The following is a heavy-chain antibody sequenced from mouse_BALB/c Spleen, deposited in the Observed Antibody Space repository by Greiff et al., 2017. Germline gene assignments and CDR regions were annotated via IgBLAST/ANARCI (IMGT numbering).Heavy chain of an antibody. V-gene: IGHV1-18*01. J-gene: IGHJ3*01. CDR2: INPNNGGT. D-gene: IGHD2-4*01. CDR1: GYTFTDYN. Sequence: VQLQQSGPELVKPGASVKIPCKASGYTFTDYNMDWVKQSHGNSLEWIGDINPNNGGTIYNQKFKGKATLTVDKSSSTAYMELRSLTSEDTAVYYCASWDYEAYWGQGTLVTVSA. CDR3: ASWDYEAY.